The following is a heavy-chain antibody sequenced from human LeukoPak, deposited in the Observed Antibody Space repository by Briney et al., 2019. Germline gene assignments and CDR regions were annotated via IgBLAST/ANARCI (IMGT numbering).Heavy chain of an antibody. CDR2: IYHSGST. CDR3: ARAGVERYSGSYYFDY. Sequence: SETLSLTCAVSGGSISSSNWWSWVRQPPGKGLEWIGEIYHSGSTNYNPSLKSRVTISVDKSKNQFSLKLSSVTAADTAVYYCARAGVERYSGSYYFDYWGQGTLVTVSS. V-gene: IGHV4-4*02. CDR1: GGSISSSNW. J-gene: IGHJ4*02. D-gene: IGHD1-26*01.